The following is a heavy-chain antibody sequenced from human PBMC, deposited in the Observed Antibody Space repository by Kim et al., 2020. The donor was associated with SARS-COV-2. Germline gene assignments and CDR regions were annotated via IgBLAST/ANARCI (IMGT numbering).Heavy chain of an antibody. V-gene: IGHV1-46*01. Sequence: ASVKVSCKASGYSFTSNFMHWVRQAPGQGLEWMGVMNPGGTSRNYAQKFQGRVSMTSDTFTSTVYMELSSLTSDDTAVYYCARRGSDFVIDYWGQRSLVT. CDR2: MNPGGTSR. J-gene: IGHJ4*02. CDR1: GYSFTSNF. CDR3: ARRGSDFVIDY. D-gene: IGHD2-21*02.